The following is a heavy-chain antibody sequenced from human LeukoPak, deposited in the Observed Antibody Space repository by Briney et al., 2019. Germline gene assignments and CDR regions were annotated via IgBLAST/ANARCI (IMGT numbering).Heavy chain of an antibody. D-gene: IGHD7-27*01. V-gene: IGHV3-7*01. Sequence: PGGSLRLSCAASGFTFSSHSMSWARQAPGKGLEWVANMKGDGSEIHYADSVKGRFTISRDNAKNTLYLQMNSLRAEDTAVYYCAKDLGLTGDFGDAFDIWGQGTMVTVSS. J-gene: IGHJ3*02. CDR3: AKDLGLTGDFGDAFDI. CDR2: MKGDGSEI. CDR1: GFTFSSHS.